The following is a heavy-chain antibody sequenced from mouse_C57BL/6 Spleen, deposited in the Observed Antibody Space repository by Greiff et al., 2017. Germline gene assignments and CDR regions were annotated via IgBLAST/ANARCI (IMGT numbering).Heavy chain of an antibody. CDR3: AREATVVATGAMDY. J-gene: IGHJ4*01. CDR1: GYSITSGYY. Sequence: EVKLVESGPGLVKPSQSLSLTCSVTGYSITSGYYWNWIRQFPGNKLEWMGYISYDGSNNYNPSLKNRISITRDTSKNQFFLKLNAVTTEDTATYYCAREATVVATGAMDYWGQGISVTVSS. D-gene: IGHD1-1*01. CDR2: ISYDGSN. V-gene: IGHV3-6*01.